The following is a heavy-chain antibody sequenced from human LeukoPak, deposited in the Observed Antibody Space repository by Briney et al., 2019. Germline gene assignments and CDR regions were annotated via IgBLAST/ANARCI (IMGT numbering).Heavy chain of an antibody. CDR1: GYSISSGYY. Sequence: TSETLSLTCAVSGYSISSGYYWGWIRQPPGKGVEWIGSIYHSGSTYYNPSLKSRVTISVDTSKNQFSLKLSSVTAADTAVYYCARHLYDRWRTYYFDYWGQGTLVTVSS. CDR3: ARHLYDRWRTYYFDY. J-gene: IGHJ4*02. CDR2: IYHSGST. D-gene: IGHD3-3*01. V-gene: IGHV4-38-2*01.